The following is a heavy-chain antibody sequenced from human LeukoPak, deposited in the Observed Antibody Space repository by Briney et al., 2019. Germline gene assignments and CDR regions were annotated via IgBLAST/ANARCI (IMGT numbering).Heavy chain of an antibody. J-gene: IGHJ4*02. CDR3: ARIAGYSYGGTIDY. V-gene: IGHV1-69*13. CDR2: IIPIFGTA. CDR1: GGTFSSYA. D-gene: IGHD5-18*01. Sequence: SVEVSCKASGGTFSSYAISWVRQAPGQGLEWMGGIIPIFGTANYAQKFQGRVTITADESTSTAYMELSSLRSEDTAVYYCARIAGYSYGGTIDYWGQGTLVTVSS.